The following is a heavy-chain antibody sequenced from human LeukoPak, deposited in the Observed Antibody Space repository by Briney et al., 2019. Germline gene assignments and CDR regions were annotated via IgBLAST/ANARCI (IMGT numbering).Heavy chain of an antibody. D-gene: IGHD3-10*01. CDR2: ISSSSSYI. V-gene: IGHV3-21*01. Sequence: PGGSLRLSCAASGFTFSSYSMNWVRQAPGKGLEWVSSISSSSSYIYYADSVKGRFTISRDNAKNSLYLQMNSLRAADTAVYYCARDPNDMVRGVIITSALWFDPWGQGTLVTVSS. J-gene: IGHJ5*02. CDR3: ARDPNDMVRGVIITSALWFDP. CDR1: GFTFSSYS.